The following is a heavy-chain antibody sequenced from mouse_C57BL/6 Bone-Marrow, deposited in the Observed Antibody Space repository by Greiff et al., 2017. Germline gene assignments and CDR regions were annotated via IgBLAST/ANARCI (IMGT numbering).Heavy chain of an antibody. CDR1: GYTFTSYW. CDR2: IHPYIGST. D-gene: IGHD6-1*01. CDR3: APLSGWCAY. Sequence: VQLQQPGAELVKPGASVKLSCKASGYTFTSYWMHWVKQRPGQGLEWIGMIHPYIGSTNYNEKFKGKATLTVDKSSSTAYMQLSSLASEGSAVYYWAPLSGWCAYWGQGTLVTVSA. J-gene: IGHJ3*01. V-gene: IGHV1-64*01.